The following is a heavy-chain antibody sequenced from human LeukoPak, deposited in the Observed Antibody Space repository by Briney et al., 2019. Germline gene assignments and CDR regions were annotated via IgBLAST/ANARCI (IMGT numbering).Heavy chain of an antibody. D-gene: IGHD6-13*01. CDR3: ARDRRYSSSWYGHWFDP. V-gene: IGHV4-34*01. CDR1: GGPFSGYF. Sequence: SETLSLTCAVSGGPFSGYFWSWIRQPPGKGLEWIGSIYYSGSTYYNPSLKSRVTISVDTSKNQFSLKLSSVTAADTAVYYCARDRRYSSSWYGHWFDPWGQGTLVTVSS. CDR2: IYYSGST. J-gene: IGHJ5*02.